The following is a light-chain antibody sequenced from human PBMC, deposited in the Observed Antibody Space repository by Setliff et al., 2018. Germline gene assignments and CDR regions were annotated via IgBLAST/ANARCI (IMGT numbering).Light chain of an antibody. CDR1: SSDVGGYNY. CDR2: EVT. Sequence: QSVLTQPASVSGSPGQSITISCTGTSSDVGGYNYVSWYQQHAGKAPKLMIYEVTNRPPGVSDRFSGSKSGNTASLTISGLQAEDEADYYCSSYTTSTTRVFGGGTQLTVL. J-gene: IGLJ2*01. CDR3: SSYTTSTTRV. V-gene: IGLV2-14*01.